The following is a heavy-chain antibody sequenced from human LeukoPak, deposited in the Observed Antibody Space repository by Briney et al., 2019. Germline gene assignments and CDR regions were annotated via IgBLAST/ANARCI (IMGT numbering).Heavy chain of an antibody. V-gene: IGHV3-15*01. CDR3: TTDGNYSSWFY. D-gene: IGHD6-13*01. CDR2: IKSKTDGGTT. J-gene: IGHJ4*02. Sequence: PGGSLRLSCAASGFTFSNAWMSWVRQAPGRGLEWVGRIKSKTDGGTTDYAAPVKGRFTTSRDDSKNTLYLQMNSLKTEDTAVYYCTTDGNYSSWFYWGQGALVTVSS. CDR1: GFTFSNAW.